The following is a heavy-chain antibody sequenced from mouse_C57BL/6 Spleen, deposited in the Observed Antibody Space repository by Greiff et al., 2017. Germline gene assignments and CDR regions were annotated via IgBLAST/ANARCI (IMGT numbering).Heavy chain of an antibody. V-gene: IGHV1-52*01. CDR3: ARVYGSQAMDY. J-gene: IGHJ4*01. CDR2: IDPSDSET. CDR1: GYTFTSYW. D-gene: IGHD1-1*01. Sequence: QVRLQQPGAELVRPGSSVKLSCKASGYTFTSYWMHWVKQRPIQGLEWIGNIDPSDSETNYNQKFKDKATLTVDKSSSTAYMQLSSLTSEDSAVYYCARVYGSQAMDYWGQGTSVTVSS.